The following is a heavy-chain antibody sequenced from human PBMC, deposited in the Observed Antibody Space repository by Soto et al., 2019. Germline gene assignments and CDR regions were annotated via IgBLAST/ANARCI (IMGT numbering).Heavy chain of an antibody. Sequence: PGGSLRLSCAASGFTFSIYSMNWVRQAPGKGLEWISYFSNSCCKIFYVDSVKGRFTISSVNAMNFLYLQMNNLRAEDTAVYYCARDAVFSPSGKLDAFDLWGQGTKVTVSS. V-gene: IGHV3-48*04. J-gene: IGHJ3*01. D-gene: IGHD3-10*01. CDR2: FSNSCCKI. CDR1: GFTFSIYS. CDR3: ARDAVFSPSGKLDAFDL.